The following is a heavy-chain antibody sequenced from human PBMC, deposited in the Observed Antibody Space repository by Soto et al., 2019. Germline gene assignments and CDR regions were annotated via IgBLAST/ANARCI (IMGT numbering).Heavy chain of an antibody. D-gene: IGHD1-1*01. CDR1: GFTFSIYG. V-gene: IGHV3-33*01. Sequence: GGSLRLSCAASGFTFSIYGIHWVRQAPGKGLEWLAIIWYDGSDKYYADSVKGRFTISRDNSKKTLFLQMSSLRVEDTAVYYCARGTGHYYYGMDVWGQGTTVTVSS. J-gene: IGHJ6*02. CDR2: IWYDGSDK. CDR3: ARGTGHYYYGMDV.